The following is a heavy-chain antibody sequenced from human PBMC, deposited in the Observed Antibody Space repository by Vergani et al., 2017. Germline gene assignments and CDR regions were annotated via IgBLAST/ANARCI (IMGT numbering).Heavy chain of an antibody. CDR2: IIPIFGTA. V-gene: IGHV1-69*01. Sequence: QVQLVQSGAEVKKPGSSVKVSCKASGGTFSSYAISWVRQAPGQGLEWMGGIIPIFGTANYAQKFQGRVTITADGSTSTAYMELSSLRSEDTAVYYCAREMATYNCGGDCYTLNWFDPWGQGTLVTVSS. D-gene: IGHD2-21*02. CDR1: GGTFSSYA. J-gene: IGHJ5*02. CDR3: AREMATYNCGGDCYTLNWFDP.